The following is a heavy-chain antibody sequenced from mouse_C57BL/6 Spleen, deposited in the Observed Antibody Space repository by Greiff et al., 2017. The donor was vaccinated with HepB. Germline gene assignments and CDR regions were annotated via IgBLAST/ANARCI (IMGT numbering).Heavy chain of an antibody. CDR3: ARADDYDVGFAY. V-gene: IGHV1-59*01. CDR1: GYTFTSYW. Sequence: QVQLKQPGAELVRPGTSVKLSCKASGYTFTSYWMHWVNQRPGQGLEWIGVIDPSDSYTNYNQKFKGKATLTVDTSSSTAYMQLSSMTSEDSAVYYCARADDYDVGFAYWGQGTLVTVSA. D-gene: IGHD2-4*01. CDR2: IDPSDSYT. J-gene: IGHJ3*01.